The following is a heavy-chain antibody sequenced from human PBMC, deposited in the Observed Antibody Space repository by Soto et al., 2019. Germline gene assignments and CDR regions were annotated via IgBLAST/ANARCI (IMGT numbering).Heavy chain of an antibody. V-gene: IGHV1-69*12. Sequence: QVQLVQSGAEVKKPGSSVKVSCKASGGTFSSYATTWVRQAPGQGLEWMGGIIPIFGTANYAQKFQDRVTITADESTSTAYMELSSLRSEDTAVYYCARDRGPSSGYYPYWFDPWGQGTLVTVSS. J-gene: IGHJ5*02. CDR1: GGTFSSYA. CDR2: IIPIFGTA. D-gene: IGHD3-22*01. CDR3: ARDRGPSSGYYPYWFDP.